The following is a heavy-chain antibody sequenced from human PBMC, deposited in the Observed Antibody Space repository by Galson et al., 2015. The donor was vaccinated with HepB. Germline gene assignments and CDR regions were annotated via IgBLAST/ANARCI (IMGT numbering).Heavy chain of an antibody. V-gene: IGHV2-5*02. CDR3: AHRRRAAAVSD. CDR2: IYWDDDK. CDR1: GFSLSTSGVG. D-gene: IGHD6-13*01. Sequence: PALVKPTQTLTLTCTFSGFSLSTSGVGVGWIRQPPGKALEWLALIYWDDDKRYSPSLKSRLTITKDTSKNQVVLTVTNMDPVDTATYYCAHRRRAAAVSDWGQGTLVTVSS. J-gene: IGHJ4*02.